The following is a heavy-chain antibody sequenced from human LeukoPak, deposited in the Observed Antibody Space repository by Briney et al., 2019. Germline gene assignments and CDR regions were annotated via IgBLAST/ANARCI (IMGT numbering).Heavy chain of an antibody. D-gene: IGHD2-2*01. J-gene: IGHJ6*02. CDR3: TRNHCSYINCYEDYYYGMDV. CDR2: INPDTGAT. CDR1: GYTFTGYY. Sequence: ASVKVSCKASGYTFTGYYMHWVRQAPGQGLEWMGWINPDTGATDIAQKFQGRVTMTRDTSISAAYMELSRLRSDDTAVYYCTRNHCSYINCYEDYYYGMDVWGQGTTVTVSS. V-gene: IGHV1-2*02.